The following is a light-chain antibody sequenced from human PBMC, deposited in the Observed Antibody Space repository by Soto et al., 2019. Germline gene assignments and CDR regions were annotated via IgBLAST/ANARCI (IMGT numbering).Light chain of an antibody. CDR3: QQRSNWHPGYT. V-gene: IGKV3-11*01. CDR2: DAS. J-gene: IGKJ2*01. CDR1: QSVSSY. Sequence: EIVLTQSPATLSLSPGERATLSCRASQSVSSYLAWYQQKPGQAPRLLIYDASNRATGIPARFRGSGSGTDFTLTISSLEPEDFAVYYCQQRSNWHPGYTFGQGTKLEIK.